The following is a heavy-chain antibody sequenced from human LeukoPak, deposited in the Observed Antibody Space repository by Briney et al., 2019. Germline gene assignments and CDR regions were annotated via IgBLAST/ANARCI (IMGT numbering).Heavy chain of an antibody. CDR1: GYTFTGYY. V-gene: IGHV1-2*02. CDR3: ASGPKSHYYYSMDV. CDR2: INPNSGGT. Sequence: ASVKVSCKASGYTFTGYYMHWVRQAPGEGLEWMGWINPNSGGTNYAQKFQGRVTMPRDTSITTAYMELSRLRSDDTAVYYCASGPKSHYYYSMDVWGKGTTVTVSS. J-gene: IGHJ6*03.